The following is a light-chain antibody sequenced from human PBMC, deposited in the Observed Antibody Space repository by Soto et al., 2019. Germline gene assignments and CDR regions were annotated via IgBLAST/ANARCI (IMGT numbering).Light chain of an antibody. J-gene: IGKJ4*01. Sequence: DIQMTQSPSSVSASVGDRVTISCRASQDISSWLAWYQKKPGKAPKLLIYAASSLQSGVPSRFSGNGSETDFTITISSLQPEDFSTYYCQQSNSFPFLTFGGGTKVEIK. CDR1: QDISSW. CDR3: QQSNSFPFLT. V-gene: IGKV1-12*02. CDR2: AAS.